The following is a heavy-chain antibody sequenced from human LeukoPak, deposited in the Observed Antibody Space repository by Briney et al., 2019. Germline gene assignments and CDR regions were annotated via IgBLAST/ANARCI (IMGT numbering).Heavy chain of an antibody. CDR1: GFTFSSYS. V-gene: IGHV3-21*01. CDR3: ARAVNYYDSSGFDYYYYGMDV. J-gene: IGHJ6*02. Sequence: GGSLRLSCAASGFTFSSYSMNWVRQAPGKGLEWVSSISSSSSYIYYADSVKGRFTISRDNAKNSLYLRMNSLRAEDTAVYYCARAVNYYDSSGFDYYYYGMDVWGQGTTVTVSS. D-gene: IGHD3-22*01. CDR2: ISSSSSYI.